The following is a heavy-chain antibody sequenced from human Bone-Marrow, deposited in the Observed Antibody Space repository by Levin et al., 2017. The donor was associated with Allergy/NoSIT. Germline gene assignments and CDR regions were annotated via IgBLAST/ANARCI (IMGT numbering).Heavy chain of an antibody. V-gene: IGHV3-74*01. CDR1: GFTFSRYW. J-gene: IGHJ6*02. Sequence: GGSLRLSCAASGFTFSRYWMHWVRQTPGKGLVWVSRTNIDWSYTNYADSVKGRFTVSRDNAKNTLYLQMNGLRVEDTAVYYCARALDYYYGMDVWGQGTTVAVSS. CDR3: ARALDYYYGMDV. CDR2: TNIDWSYT.